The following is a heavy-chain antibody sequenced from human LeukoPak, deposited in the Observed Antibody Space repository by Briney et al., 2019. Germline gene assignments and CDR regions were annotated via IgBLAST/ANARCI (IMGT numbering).Heavy chain of an antibody. CDR2: IKQDGSEK. D-gene: IGHD3-22*01. CDR1: GFTFSSCW. CDR3: ARIHYYDSSGPFDY. V-gene: IGHV3-7*01. J-gene: IGHJ4*02. Sequence: GGSLRLSCAASGFTFSSCWMSWVRQAPGKGLEWVANIKQDGSEKYYVDSVKGRFTISRDNAKNSLYLQMNSLRAEDTAVYYCARIHYYDSSGPFDYWGQGTLVTVSS.